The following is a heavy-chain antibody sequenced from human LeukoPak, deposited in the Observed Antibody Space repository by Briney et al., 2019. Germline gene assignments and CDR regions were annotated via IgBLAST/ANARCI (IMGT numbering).Heavy chain of an antibody. Sequence: SETLSLTCTVSGGSISSYYWSWIRQPAGKGLEWIGRIYTSGSTNYNPSLKSRVTMSVDTSKNQFSLKLSSVTAADTAVYYCARWSRYYYGSGSPTEAIDYWGQGTLVTVSS. V-gene: IGHV4-4*07. CDR3: ARWSRYYYGSGSPTEAIDY. D-gene: IGHD3-10*01. CDR1: GGSISSYY. CDR2: IYTSGST. J-gene: IGHJ4*02.